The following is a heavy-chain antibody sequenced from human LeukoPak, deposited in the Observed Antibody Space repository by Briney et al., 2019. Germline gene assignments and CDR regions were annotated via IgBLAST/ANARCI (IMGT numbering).Heavy chain of an antibody. D-gene: IGHD6-13*01. J-gene: IGHJ3*02. CDR1: SPSIPNTYY. Sequence: PSQTLSLTYAVSSPSIPNTYYWAWIRQPPGKGLERIDSIYNSRSTYYTPCIRSRVTISVGTFKNQFWLRQRSVTAADTAVYYCARNNTRTVSRGSSRRRANAFDIWGQGTMVTVSS. CDR2: IYNSRST. V-gene: IGHV4-38-2*01. CDR3: ARNNTRTVSRGSSRRRANAFDI.